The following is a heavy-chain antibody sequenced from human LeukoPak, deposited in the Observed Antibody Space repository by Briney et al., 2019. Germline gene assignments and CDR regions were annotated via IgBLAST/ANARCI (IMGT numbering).Heavy chain of an antibody. Sequence: GGSLRLSCAASGFTFSIYWMSWVRQAPGKGLEWVANIKQDGSEKYYVDSVKGRFTISRDNAKDTLYLQMNSLRAEDTAVYYCARGLWDLYYFDYWGQGTLVTVSS. CDR2: IKQDGSEK. J-gene: IGHJ4*02. CDR3: ARGLWDLYYFDY. V-gene: IGHV3-7*01. CDR1: GFTFSIYW. D-gene: IGHD5-18*01.